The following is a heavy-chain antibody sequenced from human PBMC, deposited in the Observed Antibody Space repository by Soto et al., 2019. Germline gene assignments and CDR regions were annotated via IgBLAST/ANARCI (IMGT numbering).Heavy chain of an antibody. Sequence: GGSLRLSCAASGFTFSSYAMHWVRQAPGKGLEWVAVISYDGSNKYYADSMKGRFTISRDNSKNTLYLQMNSLRAEDTAVYYCARDSYSSGYYYFDYWGQGTLVTVSS. D-gene: IGHD6-19*01. CDR2: ISYDGSNK. J-gene: IGHJ4*02. V-gene: IGHV3-30-3*01. CDR1: GFTFSSYA. CDR3: ARDSYSSGYYYFDY.